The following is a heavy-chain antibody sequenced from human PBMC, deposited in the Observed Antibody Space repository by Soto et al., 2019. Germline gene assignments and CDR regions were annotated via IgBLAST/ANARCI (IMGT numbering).Heavy chain of an antibody. CDR2: IWYDGSNK. V-gene: IGHV3-33*01. J-gene: IGHJ6*03. Sequence: QVQLVESGGGVVQPGRSLRLSCAASGFTFSSYGMHWVRQAPGKGLEWVAVIWYDGSNKYYADSVKGRFTISGDNSKNTLYLQMNSLRAEDTAVYYCARERCSGGSCYHYYMDVWGKGTTVTVSS. CDR1: GFTFSSYG. CDR3: ARERCSGGSCYHYYMDV. D-gene: IGHD2-15*01.